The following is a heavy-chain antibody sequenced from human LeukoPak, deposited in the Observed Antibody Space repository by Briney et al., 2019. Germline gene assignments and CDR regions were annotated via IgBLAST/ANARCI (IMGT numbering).Heavy chain of an antibody. CDR2: IYPGDSDA. V-gene: IGHV5-51*01. CDR3: ATQVNYYERSEDAFDI. J-gene: IGHJ3*02. CDR1: GYSFTNYW. D-gene: IGHD3-22*01. Sequence: GESLKISCKGSGYSFTNYWIGWVRQMPGKGLKWMGIIYPGDSDARYSPSFQGQVTISADKSISTAYLQWSSLKASDTAMYYCATQVNYYERSEDAFDIWGQGTMVTVSS.